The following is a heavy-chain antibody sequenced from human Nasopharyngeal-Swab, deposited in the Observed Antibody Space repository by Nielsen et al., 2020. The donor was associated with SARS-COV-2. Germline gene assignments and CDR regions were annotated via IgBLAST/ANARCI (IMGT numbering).Heavy chain of an antibody. Sequence: GSLRLSCTVSGGSISSSSYYWGWIRQPPGKGLEWIGSIYYSGSTYYNPSLKSRVTISVDTSKNQFSLKLSSVTAADTAVYYCARHLGGDYYDSSGYGYWYFDLWGRGTLVTVSS. V-gene: IGHV4-39*01. CDR1: GGSISSSSYY. J-gene: IGHJ2*01. CDR3: ARHLGGDYYDSSGYGYWYFDL. D-gene: IGHD3-22*01. CDR2: IYYSGST.